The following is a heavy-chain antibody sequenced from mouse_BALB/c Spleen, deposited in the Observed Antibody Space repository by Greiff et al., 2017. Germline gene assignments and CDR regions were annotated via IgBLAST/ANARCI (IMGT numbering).Heavy chain of an antibody. J-gene: IGHJ2*01. CDR2: ISNGGGST. CDR1: GFTFSSYT. CDR3: ARYYDYDFDY. D-gene: IGHD2-4*01. Sequence: DVMLVESGGGLVQPGGSLKLSCAASGFTFSSYTMSWVRQTPEKRLEWVAYISNGGGSTYYPDTVKGRFTISRDNAKNTLYLQMSSLKSEDTAMYYCARYYDYDFDYWGQGTTLTVSS. V-gene: IGHV5-12-2*01.